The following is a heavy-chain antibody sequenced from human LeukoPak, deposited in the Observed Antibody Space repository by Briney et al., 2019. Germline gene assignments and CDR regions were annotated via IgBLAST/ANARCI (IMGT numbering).Heavy chain of an antibody. CDR3: ARIMVYASRYYFDY. Sequence: PSQTLSLTCTVSGGSISGSSYYWGWIRQPPGKGLEWIGSIYYSGSTYYTPSLKSRVTISVDASKNQFSLTLSSVTAADTAVYYCARIMVYASRYYFDYWGQGTLVTVSS. D-gene: IGHD2-8*01. CDR1: GGSISGSSYY. CDR2: IYYSGST. V-gene: IGHV4-39*01. J-gene: IGHJ4*02.